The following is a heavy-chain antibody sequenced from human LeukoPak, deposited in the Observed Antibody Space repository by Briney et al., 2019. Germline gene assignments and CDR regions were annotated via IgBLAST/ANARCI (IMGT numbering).Heavy chain of an antibody. CDR1: GGSIGSYY. Sequence: SETLSLTCSVSGGSIGSYYWSWIRQPPGKGLEWIGYIYYSGGTNYNPSLKSRVTISVDTSKNQFSLKLSSVTAADTAVYYCARQGSSGRVYNWFDPWGQGTLVTVSS. CDR2: IYYSGGT. CDR3: ARQGSSGRVYNWFDP. V-gene: IGHV4-59*08. J-gene: IGHJ5*02. D-gene: IGHD6-19*01.